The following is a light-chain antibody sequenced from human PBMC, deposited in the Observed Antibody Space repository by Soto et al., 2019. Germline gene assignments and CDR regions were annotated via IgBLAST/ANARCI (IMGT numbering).Light chain of an antibody. V-gene: IGKV3-15*01. Sequence: ETVMTQSPATLSVSPGERATLSCRASQSVSSNLVWYQQKPGQAPRVLIYGASTRATGIPARFSGSGSGTEFTLTISSLQSEDFAVYYCQQYNNWPPLTFGGGTKVEIK. CDR3: QQYNNWPPLT. CDR1: QSVSSN. J-gene: IGKJ4*01. CDR2: GAS.